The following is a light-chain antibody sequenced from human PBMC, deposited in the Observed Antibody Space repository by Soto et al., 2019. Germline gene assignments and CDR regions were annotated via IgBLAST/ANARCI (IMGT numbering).Light chain of an antibody. J-gene: IGLJ3*02. V-gene: IGLV1-44*01. CDR3: ATWDDSLNARGV. CDR2: NNN. CDR1: SSNIGNNT. Sequence: QSALTQPPSASGTPGQRVTISCSGSSSNIGNNTVSCYHQFPGTAPTLLIYNNNQRPSGVPDRFSGSKSGTSASLAISGLQSEDEADYYCATWDDSLNARGVFGGGTKLTVL.